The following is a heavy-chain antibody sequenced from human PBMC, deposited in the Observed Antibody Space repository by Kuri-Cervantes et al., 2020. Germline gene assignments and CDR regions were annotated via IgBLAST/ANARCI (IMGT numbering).Heavy chain of an antibody. D-gene: IGHD3-22*01. V-gene: IGHV3-9*01. CDR3: AKDGGAYYYDSSGYQDDAFDI. CDR1: GFTFDDYA. CDR2: ISWNSGSI. J-gene: IGHJ3*02. Sequence: SLRLSCAASGFTFDDYAMHWVRQAPGKGLEWVSGISWNSGSIGYADSVKGRFTISRDNAKNSLYLQMNSLRAEDTALYYCAKDGGAYYYDSSGYQDDAFDIWGQGTMVTVSS.